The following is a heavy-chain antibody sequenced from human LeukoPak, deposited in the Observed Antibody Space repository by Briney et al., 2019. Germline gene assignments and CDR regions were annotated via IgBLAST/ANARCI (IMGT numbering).Heavy chain of an antibody. CDR1: RFTFSTFS. Sequence: GGSLRLSCAASRFTFSTFSMNWVRQAPGKGLEWVSSISSSAGTLYYAHSLKGRFTISRDNAKNSLFMQMNSLGGEDTAVYYCARGGFFSDCWGQGTLVTVSS. V-gene: IGHV3-48*01. CDR2: ISSSAGTL. CDR3: ARGGFFSDC. D-gene: IGHD2/OR15-2a*01. J-gene: IGHJ4*02.